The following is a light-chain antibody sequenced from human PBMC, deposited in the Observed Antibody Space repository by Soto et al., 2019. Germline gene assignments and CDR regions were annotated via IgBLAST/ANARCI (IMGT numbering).Light chain of an antibody. CDR3: ISYTSGTSPYV. J-gene: IGLJ1*01. Sequence: QSALTQPASVSGSPGQSITISCTGTSSDVGGYNYVSWYQHHPGKAPKLIIYEVTNRPSGVSHRFSGSKSGNTASLTISGLQAEDESNYYCISYTSGTSPYVFGTGTKLTVL. V-gene: IGLV2-14*01. CDR1: SSDVGGYNY. CDR2: EVT.